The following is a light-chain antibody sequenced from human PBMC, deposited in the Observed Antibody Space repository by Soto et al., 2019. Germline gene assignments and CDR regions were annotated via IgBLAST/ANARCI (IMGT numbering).Light chain of an antibody. J-gene: IGLJ3*02. CDR3: GTSDTSLTTNWV. V-gene: IGLV1-51*01. CDR2: DNN. Sequence: QSVLTQPPSVSAAPGQKVTISCSGSTSNIGNNYVSWYQQLPGTVPKLLIYDNNKRPSGIPDRFSGSKSDTSATLDITGLQTGDEADYYCGTSDTSLTTNWVFGGGIKLTVL. CDR1: TSNIGNNY.